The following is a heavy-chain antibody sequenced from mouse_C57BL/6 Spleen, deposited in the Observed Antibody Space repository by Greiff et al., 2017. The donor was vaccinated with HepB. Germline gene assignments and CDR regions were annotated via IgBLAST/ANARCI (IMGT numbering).Heavy chain of an antibody. Sequence: QVQLQQPGAELVMPGASVKLSCKASGYTFTSYWMHWVKQRPGQGLEWIGEIDPSDSYTNYNQKFKGKSTLTVDKSSSTAYMQLSSLTSEDSAVYYCARRGYGSGDMDYWGQGTSVTVSS. V-gene: IGHV1-69*01. CDR1: GYTFTSYW. D-gene: IGHD1-1*01. CDR3: ARRGYGSGDMDY. CDR2: IDPSDSYT. J-gene: IGHJ4*01.